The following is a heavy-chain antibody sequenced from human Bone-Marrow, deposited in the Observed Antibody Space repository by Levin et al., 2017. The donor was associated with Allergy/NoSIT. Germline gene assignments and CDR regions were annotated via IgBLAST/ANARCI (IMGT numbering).Heavy chain of an antibody. V-gene: IGHV4-59*01. Sequence: PSETLSLTCAVSGGSISNFYWTWIRQTPGVGLEWIGHVHYTGSSTYNPSLKTRLPISVDTSRNQFSLRLRSLSSADTAVYYCARGAGYGDYFDSWGQGTLVTVSS. CDR2: VHYTGSS. CDR3: ARGAGYGDYFDS. J-gene: IGHJ4*02. D-gene: IGHD4-17*01. CDR1: GGSISNFY.